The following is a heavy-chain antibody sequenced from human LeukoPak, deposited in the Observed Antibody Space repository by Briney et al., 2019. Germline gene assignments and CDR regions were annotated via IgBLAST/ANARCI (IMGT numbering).Heavy chain of an antibody. Sequence: GGSLRLSCAASGFTFSSYAMSWVRQAPGKGLEWVSAISGSGGSTYYADSVKGRFTISRDNSKSTLSLQMKSLRAEDAAVYYCARVRSRITMIVVVISPFDYWGQGTLVTVSS. CDR3: ARVRSRITMIVVVISPFDY. D-gene: IGHD3-22*01. V-gene: IGHV3-23*01. J-gene: IGHJ4*02. CDR2: ISGSGGST. CDR1: GFTFSSYA.